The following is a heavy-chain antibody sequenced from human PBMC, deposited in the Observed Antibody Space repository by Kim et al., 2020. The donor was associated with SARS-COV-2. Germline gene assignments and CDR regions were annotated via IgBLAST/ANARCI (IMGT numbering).Heavy chain of an antibody. D-gene: IGHD2-15*01. Sequence: SETLSLTCAVYGGSFSGYYWSWIRQPPGKGLEWIGEINHSGSTNYNPSLKSRVTISVDTSKNQFSLKLSSVTAADTAMYYCARAGVGGWYDYWGQGTLVTVSS. J-gene: IGHJ4*02. CDR3: ARAGVGGWYDY. CDR2: INHSGST. V-gene: IGHV4-34*01. CDR1: GGSFSGYY.